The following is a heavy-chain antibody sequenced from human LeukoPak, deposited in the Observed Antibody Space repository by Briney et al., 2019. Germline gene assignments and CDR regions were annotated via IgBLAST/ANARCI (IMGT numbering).Heavy chain of an antibody. V-gene: IGHV4-38-2*01. Sequence: GSLRLSCAASGFTFSSYGMSWVRQAPGKGLEWIGSIYHSGSTYYNPSLKSRVTISVDTSKNQFSLKLSSVTAADTAVYYCARSGSYLVYYYYMDVWGKGTTVTVSS. D-gene: IGHD1-26*01. CDR1: GFTFSSYG. CDR2: IYHSGST. J-gene: IGHJ6*03. CDR3: ARSGSYLVYYYYMDV.